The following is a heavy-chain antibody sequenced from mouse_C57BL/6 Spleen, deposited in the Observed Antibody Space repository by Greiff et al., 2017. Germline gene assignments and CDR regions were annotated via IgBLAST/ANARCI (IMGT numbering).Heavy chain of an antibody. D-gene: IGHD2-5*01. CDR1: GFSLSTFGMG. CDR2: IWWDDDK. CDR3: ARILPYYSNYEGYAMDY. J-gene: IGHJ4*01. V-gene: IGHV8-8*01. Sequence: QVTLKVCGPGILQPSQTLSLTCSFSGFSLSTFGMGVGWIRQPSGKGLEWLAHIWWDDDKYYNPALKSRLTISKDTSKNQVFLKIANVDTADTATYYCARILPYYSNYEGYAMDYWGQGTSVTVSS.